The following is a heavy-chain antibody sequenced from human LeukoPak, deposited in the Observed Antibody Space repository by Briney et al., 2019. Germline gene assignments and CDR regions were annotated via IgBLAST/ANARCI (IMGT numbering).Heavy chain of an antibody. CDR3: ARHRGYCSSTSCYPYYFDY. V-gene: IGHV3-48*02. Sequence: GGSLRLSCAASGFTFSSYSMNWVRQAPGKGLEWVSYISSDSRTIYYADSVKGRFTISRDNAKNSLYLQMKSLRDEDTAVYYCARHRGYCSSTSCYPYYFDYWGQGTLVTVSS. CDR1: GFTFSSYS. CDR2: ISSDSRTI. D-gene: IGHD2-2*01. J-gene: IGHJ4*02.